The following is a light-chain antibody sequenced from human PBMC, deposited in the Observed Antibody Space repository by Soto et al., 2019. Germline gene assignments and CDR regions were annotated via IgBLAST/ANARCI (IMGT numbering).Light chain of an antibody. CDR2: EVV. CDR3: KSYAGSNTYV. Sequence: QSVLTQPPSASGSPGQSVTISCTGTKNDIGVYYFVSWYQHHPGKAPRLIIYEVVQRPSGVPDRFSGSKSGNTASLTVSALQAADETDYLCKSYAGSNTYVFGSGTKVTVL. CDR1: KNDIGVYYF. V-gene: IGLV2-8*01. J-gene: IGLJ1*01.